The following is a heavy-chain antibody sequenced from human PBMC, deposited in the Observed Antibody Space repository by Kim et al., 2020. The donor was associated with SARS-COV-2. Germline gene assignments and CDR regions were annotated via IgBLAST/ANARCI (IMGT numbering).Heavy chain of an antibody. Sequence: VSGKSRITIDPDTSKDHFSLQLNSVTPEDTAVYYCARVKVGGSYQSTFDYWGQGTLVTVSS. J-gene: IGHJ4*02. D-gene: IGHD1-26*01. CDR3: ARVKVGGSYQSTFDY. V-gene: IGHV6-1*01.